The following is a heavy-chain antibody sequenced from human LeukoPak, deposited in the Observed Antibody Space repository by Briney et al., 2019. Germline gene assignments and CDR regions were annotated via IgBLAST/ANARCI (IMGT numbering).Heavy chain of an antibody. V-gene: IGHV4-4*07. J-gene: IGHJ4*02. D-gene: IGHD3-3*01. CDR3: AREPNDFWSGYQFDY. Sequence: KPSETLSLTCTVSGGSISSYYWSWIRQPAGKGLEWIGRIYTSGSTNYNPSLKSRVTMSVDTSKNQFSLKLSSVTAADTAVYYCAREPNDFWSGYQFDYWGQGTLVTVSS. CDR1: GGSISSYY. CDR2: IYTSGST.